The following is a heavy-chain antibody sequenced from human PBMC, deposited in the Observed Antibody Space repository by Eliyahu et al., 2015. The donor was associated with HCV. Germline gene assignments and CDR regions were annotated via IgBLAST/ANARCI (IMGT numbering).Heavy chain of an antibody. CDR3: ARVSMMITGALDH. D-gene: IGHD3-16*01. J-gene: IGHJ4*02. Sequence: EVQLVESGGGLVQPGGSLILSCVASGFSFSSYEMKWVRQAPGKGLGWISYIGSSGDXIYYADSVQGRFTISRDNAKDSLYLQINNLRAEDTALYYCARVSMMITGALDHWGRGTLVTVSS. CDR2: IGSSGDXI. CDR1: GFSFSSYE. V-gene: IGHV3-48*03.